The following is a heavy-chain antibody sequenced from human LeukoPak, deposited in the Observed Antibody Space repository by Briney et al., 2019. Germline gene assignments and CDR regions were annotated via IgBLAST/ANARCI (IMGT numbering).Heavy chain of an antibody. J-gene: IGHJ6*02. CDR1: GFTFSSYA. Sequence: GGSLRLSCAASGFTFSSYAMHWARQAPGKGLEYVSAISSNGGSTYYANSVKGRFTISRDNSKNTLYLQMGSLRAEDMAVYYCARDPGYSSGYYYYGMDVWGQGTTVTVSS. CDR3: ARDPGYSSGYYYYGMDV. CDR2: ISSNGGST. V-gene: IGHV3-64*01. D-gene: IGHD6-19*01.